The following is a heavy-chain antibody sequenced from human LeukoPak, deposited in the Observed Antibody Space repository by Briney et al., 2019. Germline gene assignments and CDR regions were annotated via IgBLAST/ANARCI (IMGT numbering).Heavy chain of an antibody. Sequence: PGGPLRLSCAASGFTFSSYWMSWVRQAPGKGLEWVANIKQDGSEKYYVDSVKGRFTISRDNAKNSPYLQMNSLRAEDTAVYYCATRIYGDYDWDAFDIWGQGTMVTVSS. V-gene: IGHV3-7*01. D-gene: IGHD4-17*01. CDR2: IKQDGSEK. J-gene: IGHJ3*02. CDR1: GFTFSSYW. CDR3: ATRIYGDYDWDAFDI.